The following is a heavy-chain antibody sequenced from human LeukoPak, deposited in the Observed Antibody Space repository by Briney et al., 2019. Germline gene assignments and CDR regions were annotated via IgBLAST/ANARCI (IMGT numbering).Heavy chain of an antibody. CDR2: IYYSGST. CDR3: ARQGSYYYYGMDV. Sequence: PSETLSLTCTVSGGSISSYYWSWIRQPPGKGLEWIGYIYYSGSTNYNPSLKSRGIISLDTSKNQFSLKLTSVTAADTAVYFCARQGSYYYYGMDVWGQGTTVTVSS. J-gene: IGHJ6*02. CDR1: GGSISSYY. V-gene: IGHV4-59*08.